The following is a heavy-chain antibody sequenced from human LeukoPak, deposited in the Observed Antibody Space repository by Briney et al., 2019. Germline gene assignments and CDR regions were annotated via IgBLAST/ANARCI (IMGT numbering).Heavy chain of an antibody. CDR2: IYYSGST. CDR3: ARGIAARRPGYYYYGMDV. Sequence: SETLSLTCTVSGGSISSSSYYWGWIRQPRGKGLEWIGSIYYSGSTYYNPSLKSRVTISVDTSKNQFSLKLSSVTAADTAVYYCARGIAARRPGYYYYGMDVWGQGTTVTVSS. V-gene: IGHV4-39*01. D-gene: IGHD6-6*01. J-gene: IGHJ6*02. CDR1: GGSISSSSYY.